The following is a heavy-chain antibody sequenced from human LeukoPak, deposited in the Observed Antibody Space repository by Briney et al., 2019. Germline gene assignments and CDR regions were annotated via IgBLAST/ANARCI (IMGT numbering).Heavy chain of an antibody. Sequence: SETLSLTCTVSGDSINNRNYYWGWIHQPPGKGLEWIGSIYYSGTTYYNPSLKSRVTISVDTSKNQFSLKLSSVTAADTAVYYCARDERTGTDALDYWGQGNLVTVSS. CDR1: GDSINNRNYY. CDR3: ARDERTGTDALDY. D-gene: IGHD1-7*01. J-gene: IGHJ4*02. V-gene: IGHV4-39*07. CDR2: IYYSGTT.